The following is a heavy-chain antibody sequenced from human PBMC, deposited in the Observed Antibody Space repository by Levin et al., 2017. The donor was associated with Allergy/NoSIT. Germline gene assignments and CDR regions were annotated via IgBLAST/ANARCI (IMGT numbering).Heavy chain of an antibody. J-gene: IGHJ4*02. CDR1: GFTFSRYG. CDR2: LSYDRGDK. D-gene: IGHD6-13*01. V-gene: IGHV3-30*18. Sequence: GGSLRLSCAASGFTFSRYGMHWVRQAPGKGLEWVAVLSYDRGDKYYVDSVKGRFTISRDNSKNTLFLQMNSLRVDDTAVYYCAKDWGVAAADYYFDYWGQGTLVTVSS. CDR3: AKDWGVAAADYYFDY.